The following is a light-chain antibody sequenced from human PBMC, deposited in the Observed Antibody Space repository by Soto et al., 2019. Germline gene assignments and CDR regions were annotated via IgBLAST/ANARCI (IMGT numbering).Light chain of an antibody. V-gene: IGLV2-14*01. CDR3: SSYTSASTLLYR. J-gene: IGLJ1*01. Sequence: QSALTQPASVSGSPGQSITISFTGTSSDVGGYNYVSWYQQHPGIAPKLLIYGVTNRPSGVSTRFSGSKSGNTASLTISGLQAEDEADYHCSSYTSASTLLYRFGTGTKLTVL. CDR2: GVT. CDR1: SSDVGGYNY.